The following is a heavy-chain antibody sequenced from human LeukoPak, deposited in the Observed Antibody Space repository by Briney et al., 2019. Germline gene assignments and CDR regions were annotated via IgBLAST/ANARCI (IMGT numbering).Heavy chain of an antibody. CDR3: AKAYYDFWSGYSFDY. J-gene: IGHJ4*02. CDR2: ISGSSYYI. CDR1: GFTFSSYW. V-gene: IGHV3-21*04. D-gene: IGHD3-3*01. Sequence: GGSLRLSCAASGFTFSSYWMSWVRQAPGKGLEWVSSISGSSYYIYYADSVKGRFTISRDNAKNSLYLQMNSLRAEDTAVYYCAKAYYDFWSGYSFDYWGQGTLVTVSS.